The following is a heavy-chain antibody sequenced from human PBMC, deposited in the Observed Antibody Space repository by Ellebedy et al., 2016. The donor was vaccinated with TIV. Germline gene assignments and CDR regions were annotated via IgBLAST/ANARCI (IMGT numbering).Heavy chain of an antibody. V-gene: IGHV3-15*01. J-gene: IGHJ4*02. Sequence: GESLKISXAASGFTFSNAWMSWVRQAPGKGLEWVGRIKSKTDGGTTDYAAPVKGRFTISRDDSKNTLYLQMNSLKTEDTAVYYCTTDRPVLMVYAIRPIAFDYWGQGTLVTVSS. CDR2: IKSKTDGGTT. CDR1: GFTFSNAW. D-gene: IGHD2-8*01. CDR3: TTDRPVLMVYAIRPIAFDY.